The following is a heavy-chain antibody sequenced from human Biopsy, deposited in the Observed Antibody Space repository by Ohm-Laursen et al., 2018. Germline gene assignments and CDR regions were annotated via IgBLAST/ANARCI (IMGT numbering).Heavy chain of an antibody. CDR2: INPHSGTT. J-gene: IGHJ1*01. CDR1: GHTLTGHY. V-gene: IGHV1-2*02. CDR3: AKGQDLRGGAEYFQH. D-gene: IGHD2-15*01. Sequence: SVKVSCKASGHTLTGHYMHWVRQAPGQGLEWMGWINPHSGTTKFAQDFQGRVTMTRDTSITTAYMELRRLRSDDTAVYYCAKGQDLRGGAEYFQHWGQGALVTVSP.